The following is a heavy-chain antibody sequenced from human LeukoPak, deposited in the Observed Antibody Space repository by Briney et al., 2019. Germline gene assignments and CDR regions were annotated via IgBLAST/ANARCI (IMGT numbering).Heavy chain of an antibody. CDR1: GFTFSSYW. CDR3: ARTLRLGTPRAFDI. CDR2: IHEDGSDK. V-gene: IGHV3-7*05. D-gene: IGHD1-14*01. Sequence: GGSLRLSCVVSGFTFSSYWMNWVRQAPGKGLEWVANIHEDGSDKYYVDSVKGRFTISRENAKNSLYLQMNSLRAEDTALYYCARTLRLGTPRAFDIWGRGTVVTVSS. J-gene: IGHJ3*02.